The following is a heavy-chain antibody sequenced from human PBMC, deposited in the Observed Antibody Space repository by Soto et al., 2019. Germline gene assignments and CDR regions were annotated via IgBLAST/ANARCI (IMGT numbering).Heavy chain of an antibody. J-gene: IGHJ4*02. CDR1: GFTFSSSA. D-gene: IGHD5-18*01. CDR2: ISGRGESK. CDR3: ARHTAMAR. V-gene: IGHV3-23*01. Sequence: GGSLRLSCAASGFTFSSSAMSWVRQAPGKGLEWVSGISGRGESKYYADSVKGRFTVSRDNSNNTLYLQMNSLRAEDTAVYYCARHTAMARWGQGTLVTVSS.